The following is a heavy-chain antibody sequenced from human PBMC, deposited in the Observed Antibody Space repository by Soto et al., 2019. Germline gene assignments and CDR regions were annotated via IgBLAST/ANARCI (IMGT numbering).Heavy chain of an antibody. CDR3: AKGKGSGDFGDYFLSWFDP. Sequence: EVQLLESGGGLVQPGGSLRLSCAASGFIFSSYAMTWVRQAPGKGLEWVSTISGSGGGTYYADSVKGRFTISRDNSKNTLYLQINSLRADDTAIFYCAKGKGSGDFGDYFLSWFDPWGQGTLVTVSS. D-gene: IGHD4-17*01. CDR1: GFIFSSYA. CDR2: ISGSGGGT. V-gene: IGHV3-23*01. J-gene: IGHJ5*02.